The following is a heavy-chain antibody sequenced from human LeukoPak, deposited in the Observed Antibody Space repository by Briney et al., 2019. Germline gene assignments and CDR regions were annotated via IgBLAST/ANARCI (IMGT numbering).Heavy chain of an antibody. V-gene: IGHV4-61*05. Sequence: SETLSLTCTVSSGSISTSNYYWGWVRQPPGKSLEWIGNIFYSGSTNYNPSLRSRVTISVDTSKNPFSLKLSSVTAADTAVYYCARGGRRDGYNSWGQGTLVTVSS. CDR1: SGSISTSNYY. CDR2: IFYSGST. J-gene: IGHJ4*02. CDR3: ARGGRRDGYNS. D-gene: IGHD5-24*01.